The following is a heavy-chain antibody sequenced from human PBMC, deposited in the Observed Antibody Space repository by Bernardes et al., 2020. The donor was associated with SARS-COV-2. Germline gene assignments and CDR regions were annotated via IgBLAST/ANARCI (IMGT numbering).Heavy chain of an antibody. V-gene: IGHV1-24*01. J-gene: IGHJ6*02. CDR1: GYTLSDLS. CDR3: ARGTLRYFDWLFRSDTPHGMDV. D-gene: IGHD3-9*01. Sequence: ASVKVSCKVSGYTLSDLSMHWVRQAPGKGLEWMGSFDPEDGEAVYAQKFLGRVTMTADTSTYTSYMELSSLRSDDTAVYYCARGTLRYFDWLFRSDTPHGMDVWGQGTTVTVSS. CDR2: FDPEDGEA.